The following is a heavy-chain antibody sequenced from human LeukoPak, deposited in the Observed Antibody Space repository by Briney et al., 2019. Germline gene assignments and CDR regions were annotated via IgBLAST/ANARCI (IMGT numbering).Heavy chain of an antibody. J-gene: IGHJ6*04. CDR3: ASTHHQLSKMDV. V-gene: IGHV1-2*02. D-gene: IGHD2-2*01. Sequence: ASVKVSCKASGYTFTGYYMHRVRQAPAQGLEWMGWINPNSGGTNYAQKFQGRVTLTRDTSISTAYMELSRLRSDDTAVYYCASTHHQLSKMDVWGKGTTVTVSS. CDR2: INPNSGGT. CDR1: GYTFTGYY.